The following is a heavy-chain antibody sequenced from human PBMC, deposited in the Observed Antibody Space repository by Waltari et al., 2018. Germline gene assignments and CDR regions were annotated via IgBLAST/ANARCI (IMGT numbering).Heavy chain of an antibody. CDR1: GYTFTTNP. CDR3: AREAVRGGGCFDS. V-gene: IGHV1-3*01. Sequence: QVQLVQSGAGVKKPGASVKVSCTAYGYTFTTNPIHWGRQAPAQRLDWMGWINVGHDNTRYAQKFQGRVNITTDTSASTAYMELSNLRSEDTAVYYCAREAVRGGGCFDSWGQGTLVTVSS. J-gene: IGHJ4*02. D-gene: IGHD3-10*01. CDR2: INVGHDNT.